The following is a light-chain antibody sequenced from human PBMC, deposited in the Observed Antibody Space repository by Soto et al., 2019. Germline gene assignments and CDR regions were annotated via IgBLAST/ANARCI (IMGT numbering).Light chain of an antibody. J-gene: IGLJ3*02. V-gene: IGLV2-11*01. CDR3: CSYAGSYTGV. CDR2: GVS. CDR1: SSDVGGYNY. Sequence: QYALTQPRSVSGSPGQSVTISCTGTSSDVGGYNYVSWYQHHPGKAPKLMIYGVSKRPSGVPDRFSGSKSGNTASLTISGLQAEDEADYYCCSYAGSYTGVFGGGTKVTVL.